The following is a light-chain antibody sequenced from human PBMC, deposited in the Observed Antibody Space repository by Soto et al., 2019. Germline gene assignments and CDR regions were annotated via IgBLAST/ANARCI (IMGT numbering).Light chain of an antibody. Sequence: PGDRVTLSCRASQSVSSNFLAWYQQKPGQAPRLLIYGASNRATDIPARFSGSGSGTEFTLTISSLQPDDFATYYCQQYNSYSFGQGTKVDI. CDR1: QSVSSN. CDR2: GAS. J-gene: IGKJ1*01. CDR3: QQYNSYS. V-gene: IGKV3-15*01.